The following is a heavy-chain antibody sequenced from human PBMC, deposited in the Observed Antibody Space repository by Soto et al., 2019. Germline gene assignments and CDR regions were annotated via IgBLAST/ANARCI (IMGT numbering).Heavy chain of an antibody. D-gene: IGHD3-16*02. Sequence: TSETLSLTCTVSGGSISSGGYYWSWIRQHPGKGLEWIGYIYYSGSTYYNPSLKSRVTISVDTSKNQFSLKLSSVTAADAAVYYCARVFNRGDYVWGSYRQRKWPYNWFDPWGQGTLVTVSS. J-gene: IGHJ5*02. V-gene: IGHV4-31*02. CDR2: IYYSGST. CDR3: ARVFNRGDYVWGSYRQRKWPYNWFDP. CDR1: GGSISSGGYY.